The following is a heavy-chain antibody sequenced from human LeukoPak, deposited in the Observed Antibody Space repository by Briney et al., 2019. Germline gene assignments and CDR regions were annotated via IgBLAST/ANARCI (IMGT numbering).Heavy chain of an antibody. Sequence: GSSVKVSCKASGGTFSSYAISWVRQAPGQGLEWMGGIIPIFGTANYAQKFQGRVTITTDESTSTAYMELSSLRSEDTAVYYCARARQAVAGTFYFDYWGQGTLVTVSS. CDR1: GGTFSSYA. J-gene: IGHJ4*02. CDR3: ARARQAVAGTFYFDY. V-gene: IGHV1-69*05. D-gene: IGHD6-19*01. CDR2: IIPIFGTA.